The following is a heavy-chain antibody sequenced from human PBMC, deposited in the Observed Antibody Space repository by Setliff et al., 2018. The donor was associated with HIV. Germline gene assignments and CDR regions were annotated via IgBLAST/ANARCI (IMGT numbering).Heavy chain of an antibody. CDR3: AHRLDCSGGSCYSDSFDY. J-gene: IGHJ4*02. V-gene: IGHV2-5*02. Sequence: SGPTLVNPTQTLTVTCTFSGFSLYTRGVGVGWIRQPPGKALEWLAVIYWDDDKRYSPSLKSRLTITKDTSKNQVVLTMTNMDPVDTATYYCAHRLDCSGGSCYSDSFDYWGQGTLVTVSS. D-gene: IGHD2-15*01. CDR2: IYWDDDK. CDR1: GFSLYTRGVG.